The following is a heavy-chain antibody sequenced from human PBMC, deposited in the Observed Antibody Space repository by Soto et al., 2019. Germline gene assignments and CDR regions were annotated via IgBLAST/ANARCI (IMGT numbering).Heavy chain of an antibody. V-gene: IGHV3-30*18. CDR3: AKDPGYYDSSGYSYFDY. CDR1: GFTFSSYG. Sequence: GGSLRLSCAASGFTFSSYGMHWVRQAPGKGLEWVAVISYDGSNKYYADSVKGRFTISRDNSKNTLYLQMNSLRAEDTAVYYCAKDPGYYDSSGYSYFDYWGQGTLVTVSS. J-gene: IGHJ4*02. CDR2: ISYDGSNK. D-gene: IGHD3-22*01.